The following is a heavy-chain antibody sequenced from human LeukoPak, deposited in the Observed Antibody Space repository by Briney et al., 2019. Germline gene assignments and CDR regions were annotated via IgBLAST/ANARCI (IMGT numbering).Heavy chain of an antibody. J-gene: IGHJ4*02. CDR2: IISSSSTI. CDR1: GFTFSSYS. D-gene: IGHD1-1*01. CDR3: ARGAWNIDY. Sequence: GGSLRLSCAASGFTFSSYSMNWVRQAPGKGLEWVSYIISSSSTIYYADSVKGRFTISRDNAKNSLYLQMNSLRAEDTAVYYCARGAWNIDYWGQGTLVTVSS. V-gene: IGHV3-48*01.